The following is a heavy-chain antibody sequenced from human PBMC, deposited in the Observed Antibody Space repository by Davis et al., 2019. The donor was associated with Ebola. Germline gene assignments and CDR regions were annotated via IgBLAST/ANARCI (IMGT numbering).Heavy chain of an antibody. CDR1: GYSFTNYW. D-gene: IGHD6-19*01. Sequence: GESLKISCKGSGYSFTNYWISWVRQMPGKGLEWMGRIDPIDPSDSYTNYSPSFQGHVTISVDKSISTAYLQWSSLKASDTAMYYCARLGARRAVAALDYWGQGTLVTVSS. V-gene: IGHV5-10-1*01. CDR3: ARLGARRAVAALDY. J-gene: IGHJ4*02. CDR2: IDPIDPSDSYT.